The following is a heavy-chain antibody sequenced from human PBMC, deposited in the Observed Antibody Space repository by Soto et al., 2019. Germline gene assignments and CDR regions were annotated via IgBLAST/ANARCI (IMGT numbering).Heavy chain of an antibody. V-gene: IGHV4-59*01. CDR3: ARRSGTYFDF. CDR1: SGSISSYY. Sequence: PSETLSLTCTVSSGSISSYYWSWIRQPPGKGLEWIGYIYYSGSTDYDPSLKSRVTISVDTSKNQFSLKLSSVTAADTAVYYCARRSGTYFDFWGQGPLVTVSS. J-gene: IGHJ4*02. D-gene: IGHD1-1*01. CDR2: IYYSGST.